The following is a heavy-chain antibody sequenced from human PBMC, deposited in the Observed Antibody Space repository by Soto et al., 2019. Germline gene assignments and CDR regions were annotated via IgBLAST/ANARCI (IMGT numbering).Heavy chain of an antibody. J-gene: IGHJ4*02. CDR2: ISYDGTKK. CDR3: ARDASGGDYVPDY. D-gene: IGHD4-17*01. V-gene: IGHV3-30-3*01. Sequence: QVQLVESGGDVVQPGRSLRLSCAASGFSLTDYAMHWVRQAPGKGLEWVAVISYDGTKKYYADSVEGRFTISRDDSKNTLYLQMNSLRAEDTAPYYCARDASGGDYVPDYWGQGTLVTVSS. CDR1: GFSLTDYA.